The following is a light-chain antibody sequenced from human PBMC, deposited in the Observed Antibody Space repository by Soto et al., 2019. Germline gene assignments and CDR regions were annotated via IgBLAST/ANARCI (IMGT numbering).Light chain of an antibody. Sequence: DILMTQSPSTLSASVGDRVTITCRTSQSISNWLAWYQQKPGKAPKLLLYKTSNLDSGVPSRFSGSGSGTESSLTISRLQPDDFATYYCQQYKSFSLTFGGGTRVEVK. CDR2: KTS. J-gene: IGKJ4*01. CDR1: QSISNW. CDR3: QQYKSFSLT. V-gene: IGKV1-5*03.